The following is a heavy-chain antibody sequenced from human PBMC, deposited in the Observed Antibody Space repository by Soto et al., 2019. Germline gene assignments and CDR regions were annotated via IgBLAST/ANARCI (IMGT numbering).Heavy chain of an antibody. Sequence: QAQLVQSGAEVKRPGASLKVSCKTSGYNFIAYYVHWVRQAPGQGLEWMGYVSPNNGATIYAQKFQGRVTLTRDTSISTAYMDLTRLTSDDTAIYYCARIECSASLAGDWGQGTQVTVSS. CDR2: VSPNNGAT. CDR3: ARIECSASLAGD. D-gene: IGHD3-16*01. CDR1: GYNFIAYY. V-gene: IGHV1-2*02. J-gene: IGHJ4*02.